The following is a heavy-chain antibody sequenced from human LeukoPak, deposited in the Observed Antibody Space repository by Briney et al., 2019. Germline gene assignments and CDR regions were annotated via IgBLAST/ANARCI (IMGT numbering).Heavy chain of an antibody. Sequence: VASVKVSCKASGYTFTSYDINWVRQATGQGLEWMGWMNPNSGNTGYAQKFQGRGTMTRNTSISTAYMELSSLRSEDTAVYYCARGGYSYGYLSFYYYYMDVWGKGTTVTVSS. CDR3: ARGGYSYGYLSFYYYYMDV. D-gene: IGHD5-18*01. V-gene: IGHV1-8*01. CDR2: MNPNSGNT. J-gene: IGHJ6*03. CDR1: GYTFTSYD.